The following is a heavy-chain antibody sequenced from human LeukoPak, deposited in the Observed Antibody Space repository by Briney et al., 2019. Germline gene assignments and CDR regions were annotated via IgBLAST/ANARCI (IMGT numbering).Heavy chain of an antibody. Sequence: SGTLSLTCSVSGDSISSHYWGWIRQTPGKGLEWIGYVYYSGTTVYNPSLRSRVTVSVDTSKNEFSLKLSSMTTADTAVYYCARVVETIQWATWFDPWGQGTLVTVSS. D-gene: IGHD5-24*01. CDR1: GDSISSHY. CDR3: ARVVETIQWATWFDP. V-gene: IGHV4-59*11. J-gene: IGHJ5*02. CDR2: VYYSGTT.